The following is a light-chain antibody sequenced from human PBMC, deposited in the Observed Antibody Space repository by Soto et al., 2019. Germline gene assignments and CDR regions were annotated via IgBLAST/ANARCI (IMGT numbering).Light chain of an antibody. CDR1: QSVSSSY. CDR2: GAS. J-gene: IGKJ1*01. Sequence: EIVLPQSPGPLSLSPGERATLSCRASQSVSSSYLAWYQQKPGQAPRLLIYGASSRATGIPDTFSGSGSGTDFTLTISRLEPEDFAVYYCQQYGSSSWTFGQGTKVEIK. V-gene: IGKV3-20*01. CDR3: QQYGSSSWT.